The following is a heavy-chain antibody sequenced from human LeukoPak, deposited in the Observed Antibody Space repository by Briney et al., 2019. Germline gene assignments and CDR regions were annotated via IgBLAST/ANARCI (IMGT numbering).Heavy chain of an antibody. D-gene: IGHD1/OR15-1a*01. CDR2: ISVYNGNT. CDR1: GYTFTSFG. V-gene: IGHV1-18*01. CDR3: ATEYRVGLLDQDAFDI. J-gene: IGHJ3*02. Sequence: ASVKVSCKASGYTFTSFGIGWVRQAPGQGLEWMGWISVYNGNTNYAQKLQGRVTMTTDTSTSTAYMELRSLRSDDTAVYYCATEYRVGLLDQDAFDIWGQGTMVTVSS.